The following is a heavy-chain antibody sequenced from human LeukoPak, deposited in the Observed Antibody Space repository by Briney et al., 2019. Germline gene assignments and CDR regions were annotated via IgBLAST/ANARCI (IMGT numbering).Heavy chain of an antibody. CDR3: ASSYFYDGNRYFDY. J-gene: IGHJ4*02. D-gene: IGHD3-22*01. CDR1: GGSLTRYY. Sequence: SETLSLTCNVSGGSLTRYYWNWIRQPPGKGLEWVGYIYYTGSTNSNPSLKSRLTISLDTSKNQFSLKLTSVTAADTAIYYCASSYFYDGNRYFDYWGQGALVTVSS. CDR2: IYYTGST. V-gene: IGHV4-59*12.